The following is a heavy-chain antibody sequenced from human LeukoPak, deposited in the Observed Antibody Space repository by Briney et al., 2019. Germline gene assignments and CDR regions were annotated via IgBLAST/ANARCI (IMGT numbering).Heavy chain of an antibody. V-gene: IGHV1-8*02. CDR3: ARGPKAYYFDSSGYVFDY. CDR2: INPSDDST. Sequence: ASVKVSCKASGGTFSSYAISWVRQAPGQGLEWMGIINPSDDSTRYAQKFQGRVTMTRNTSISTAYMELSSLRSEDTAVYYCARGPKAYYFDSSGYVFDYWGQGTLVTVSS. CDR1: GGTFSSYA. J-gene: IGHJ4*02. D-gene: IGHD3-22*01.